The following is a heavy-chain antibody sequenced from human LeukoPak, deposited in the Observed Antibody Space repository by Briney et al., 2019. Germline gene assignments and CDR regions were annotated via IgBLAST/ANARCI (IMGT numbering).Heavy chain of an antibody. D-gene: IGHD3-22*01. Sequence: GGSLRLSCAASGFTFSNYNMNWVRQAPGKGLEWVSYISSSSSTIYYADSVKGRFTISRDNAKNSLYLQMNSLRAEDTAVYYCARDIHYYYDSSGYHNFDYWGQGTLSPSPQ. CDR2: ISSSSSTI. J-gene: IGHJ4*02. CDR3: ARDIHYYYDSSGYHNFDY. CDR1: GFTFSNYN. V-gene: IGHV3-48*01.